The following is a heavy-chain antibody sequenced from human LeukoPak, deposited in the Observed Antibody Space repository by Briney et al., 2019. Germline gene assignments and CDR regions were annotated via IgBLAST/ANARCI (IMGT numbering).Heavy chain of an antibody. CDR3: ARQRRGGYDFDY. D-gene: IGHD5-12*01. CDR2: IYYSGST. V-gene: IGHV4-39*01. J-gene: IGHJ4*02. CDR1: GGSISSSSYY. Sequence: SETLSLTCTVSGGSISSSSYYWGWIRQPPGKGLEWIGSIYYSGSTYYNPSLKSRVTISVDTSKNQFSLKLSSVTAADTAVYYCARQRRGGYDFDYWGQGTLVTVSS.